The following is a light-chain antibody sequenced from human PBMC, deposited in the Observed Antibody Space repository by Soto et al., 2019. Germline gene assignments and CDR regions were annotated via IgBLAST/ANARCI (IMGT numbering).Light chain of an antibody. J-gene: IGLJ2*01. CDR3: AAWDDSINEVV. Sequence: QSVLTQPPSASGTPGQRVTISCSGSRSNIGRNTVNWFQQLPGTAPKLLIYSNNQRPSGVPDRFSGSKSGTSASLAISGLQYEDEADYYSAAWDDSINEVVFGGGTKVTVL. V-gene: IGLV1-44*01. CDR1: RSNIGRNT. CDR2: SNN.